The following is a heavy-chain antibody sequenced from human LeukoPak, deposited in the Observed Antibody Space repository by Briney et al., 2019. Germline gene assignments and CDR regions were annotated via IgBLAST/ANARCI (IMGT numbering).Heavy chain of an antibody. Sequence: SETLSLTCTVSGGSLSRGGNYWTWIRQHPGKGLEWIGNIYFSGSTYYNPSLQSRVSISVDTSQNQFSLKLTSVTPEDTAVYYCARKGTVTTPFDYWGQGILVTVSS. V-gene: IGHV4-31*03. CDR2: IYFSGST. D-gene: IGHD4-11*01. J-gene: IGHJ4*02. CDR3: ARKGTVTTPFDY. CDR1: GGSLSRGGNY.